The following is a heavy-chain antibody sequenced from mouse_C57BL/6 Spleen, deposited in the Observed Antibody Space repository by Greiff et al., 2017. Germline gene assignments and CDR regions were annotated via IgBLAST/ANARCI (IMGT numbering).Heavy chain of an antibody. CDR1: GYTFTSYW. J-gene: IGHJ2*01. D-gene: IGHD1-1*01. CDR2: IDPSDSYT. CDR3: ARQDLLTTVVRYFDY. Sequence: QVQLQQPGAELVMPGASVKLSCKASGYTFTSYWMHWVKQRPGQGLEWIGEIDPSDSYTNYNQKFKGKSTLTVDKSSSTAYMQLSSLTSDDSAVYYCARQDLLTTVVRYFDYWGQGTTLTVSS. V-gene: IGHV1-69*01.